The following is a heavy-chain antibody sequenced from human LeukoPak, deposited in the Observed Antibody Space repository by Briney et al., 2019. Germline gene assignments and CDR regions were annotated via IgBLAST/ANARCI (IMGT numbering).Heavy chain of an antibody. CDR3: ATLSTMVRGVIITQDY. J-gene: IGHJ4*02. Sequence: SETLSLTCAVSGGSISSSNWWSWVRQPPGKGLEWIGEIYHSGSTNYNPSLKSRVTISVDKSKNQFSLKLSSVTAADTAVYYCATLSTMVRGVIITQDYWGQGTLVTVSS. D-gene: IGHD3-10*01. CDR2: IYHSGST. V-gene: IGHV4-4*02. CDR1: GGSISSSNW.